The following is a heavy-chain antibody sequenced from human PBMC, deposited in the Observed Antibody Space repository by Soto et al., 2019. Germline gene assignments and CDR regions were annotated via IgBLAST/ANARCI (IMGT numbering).Heavy chain of an antibody. D-gene: IGHD6-13*01. J-gene: IGHJ6*02. V-gene: IGHV1-2*04. Sequence: ASVKGSCTASGYTFTGYYMHWVRQAPGQGLEWMGWINPNSGGTNYAQKFQGWVTMTRDTSISTAYMELSRLRSDDTAVYYCAREQYSSSWYHGYYYYGMDVWGQGTTVTVSS. CDR3: AREQYSSSWYHGYYYYGMDV. CDR1: GYTFTGYY. CDR2: INPNSGGT.